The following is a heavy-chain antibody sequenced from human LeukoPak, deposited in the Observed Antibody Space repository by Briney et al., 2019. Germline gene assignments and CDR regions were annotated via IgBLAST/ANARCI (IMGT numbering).Heavy chain of an antibody. D-gene: IGHD3-22*01. Sequence: SETLSLTCTVSGGSISSSTYYWGWIRQPPGKGLEWIGSITYSGSTYYNPSLKSRVTISVDTSKNQFSLKLISVTAADTAVYYCARDLDYYDSTWFDPWGQGTLVTVSS. J-gene: IGHJ5*02. CDR3: ARDLDYYDSTWFDP. CDR2: ITYSGST. V-gene: IGHV4-39*07. CDR1: GGSISSSTYY.